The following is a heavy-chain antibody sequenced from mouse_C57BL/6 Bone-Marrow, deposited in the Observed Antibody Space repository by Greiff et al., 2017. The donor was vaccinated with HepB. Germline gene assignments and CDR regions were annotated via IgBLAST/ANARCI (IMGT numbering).Heavy chain of an antibody. CDR3: ARPPYYDYDDYYAMDY. CDR2: ISSGGSYT. V-gene: IGHV5-6*01. Sequence: EVKVVESGGDLVKPGGSLKLSCAASGFTFSSYGMSWVRQTPDKRLEWVATISSGGSYTYYPDSVKGRFTISRDNAKNTLYLQMSSLKSEDTAMYYCARPPYYDYDDYYAMDYWGQGTSVTVSS. CDR1: GFTFSSYG. J-gene: IGHJ4*01. D-gene: IGHD2-4*01.